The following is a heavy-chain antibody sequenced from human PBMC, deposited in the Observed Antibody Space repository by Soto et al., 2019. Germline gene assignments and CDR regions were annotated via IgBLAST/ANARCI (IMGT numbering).Heavy chain of an antibody. CDR1: GYTFTSYD. CDR3: ARAGPYYYYYYMDV. Sequence: GASVKVSCKASGYTFTSYDINWVRQATGQGLEWMGWMNPNSGNTGYAQKFQGRVTMTRNTSISTAYMELSSLRSEDTAVYYWARAGPYYYYYYMDVWGKGTTVTVSS. CDR2: MNPNSGNT. V-gene: IGHV1-8*01. J-gene: IGHJ6*03.